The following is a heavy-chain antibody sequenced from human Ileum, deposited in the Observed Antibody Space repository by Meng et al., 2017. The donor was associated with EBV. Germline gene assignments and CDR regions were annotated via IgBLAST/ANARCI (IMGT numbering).Heavy chain of an antibody. CDR2: IHHTEST. CDR3: ARESYSDSSGYYSLDY. D-gene: IGHD3-22*01. Sequence: QGRRQGSGPGWVKPSGTLALTCAVSGGSISSSNWWSWVRQAPGKGLEWIGEIHHTESTNYNPSLKSRVTISVDKSKNQFSLKLSSVTAADTAVYYCARESYSDSSGYYSLDYWGQGSLVTVSS. CDR1: GGSISSSNW. V-gene: IGHV4-4*02. J-gene: IGHJ4*02.